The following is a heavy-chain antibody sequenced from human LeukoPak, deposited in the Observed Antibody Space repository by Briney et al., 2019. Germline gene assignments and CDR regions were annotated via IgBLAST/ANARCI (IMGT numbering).Heavy chain of an antibody. D-gene: IGHD3-3*01. J-gene: IGHJ4*02. CDR1: GYSISSGYY. CDR3: ARELRWYFGVPYYFDY. V-gene: IGHV4-38-2*02. Sequence: PSETLSLTCTVSGYSISSGYYWGWIRQPPGKGLEWIGSIYHSGSTYYNPSLKSRVTISVDTSKNQFSLKLSSVTAADTAVYYCARELRWYFGVPYYFDYWGQGTLVTVSS. CDR2: IYHSGST.